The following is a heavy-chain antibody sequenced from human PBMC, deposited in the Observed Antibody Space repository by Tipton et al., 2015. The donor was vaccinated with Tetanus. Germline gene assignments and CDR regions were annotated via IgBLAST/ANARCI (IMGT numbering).Heavy chain of an antibody. CDR2: ISYDGSDN. J-gene: IGHJ6*02. CDR3: ARGGFAEVEFYFDGVDV. V-gene: IGHV3-30-3*01. CDR1: GFTFSRHA. D-gene: IGHD3-10*01. Sequence: RSLRLSCGGAGFTFSRHAIHWVRQAPGKGLERAAVISYDGSDNSFGDSVKGRFTISRDKSQNRVYLDMKTLRSDDTAVYYCARGGFAEVEFYFDGVDVWGQGTTVIVSS.